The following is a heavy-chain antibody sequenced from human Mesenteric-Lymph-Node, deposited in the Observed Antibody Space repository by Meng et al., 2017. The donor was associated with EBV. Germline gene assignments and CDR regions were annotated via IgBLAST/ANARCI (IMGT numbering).Heavy chain of an antibody. V-gene: IGHV4-34*01. D-gene: IGHD3-10*01. J-gene: IGHJ4*02. CDR1: GGSFSDYY. CDR2: INHSGNT. Sequence: QGELPPWGAGLLKPSETLSLTCAVYGGSFSDYYWSWIRQPPGKGLEWIGEINHSGNTHNNPSLKSRVSMSVDTSKNQFSLKLDSVTAADTAMYYCAGHVGRGGDYWDQGALVTVSS. CDR3: AGHVGRGGDY.